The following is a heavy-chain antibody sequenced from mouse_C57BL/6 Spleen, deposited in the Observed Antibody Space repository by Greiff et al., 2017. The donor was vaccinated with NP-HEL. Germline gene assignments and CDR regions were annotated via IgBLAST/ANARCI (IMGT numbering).Heavy chain of an antibody. V-gene: IGHV5-9-1*02. CDR1: GFTFSSYA. CDR2: ISSGGDYI. Sequence: EVKLEESGEGLVKPGGSLKLSCAASGFTFSSYAMSWVRQTPEKRLEWVAYISSGGDYIYYADTVKGRFTISRDNARNTLYLQMSSLKSEDTAMYYCTRDAHYYAMDYWGQGTSVTVSS. J-gene: IGHJ4*01. CDR3: TRDAHYYAMDY.